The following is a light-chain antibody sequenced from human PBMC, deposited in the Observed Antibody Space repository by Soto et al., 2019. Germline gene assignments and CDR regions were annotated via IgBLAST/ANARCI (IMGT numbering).Light chain of an antibody. V-gene: IGKV3-15*01. Sequence: IVMTHSPATVSVSPGERATLSCRASESASGNVAWYQQKPGQAPRLLIYGSSTRATGIPARFSGSGSGNKFTLTISSLQSGEFAVYYCQQFQKWPLTFGGGTNVEI. CDR2: GSS. J-gene: IGKJ4*01. CDR3: QQFQKWPLT. CDR1: ESASGN.